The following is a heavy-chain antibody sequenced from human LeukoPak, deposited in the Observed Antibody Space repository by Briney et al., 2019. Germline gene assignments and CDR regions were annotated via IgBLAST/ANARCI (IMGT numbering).Heavy chain of an antibody. V-gene: IGHV4-39*07. CDR3: ARGAPPQN. CDR1: GGSISSSSYY. Sequence: SETLSLTCTVSGGSISSSSYYWGWIRQPPGKGLEWIGSVYYTGASYCNPSLKSRVTISIDTSKKHFSLKLTSVTAADTAVYYCARGAPPQNWGQGTLVTVSS. CDR2: VYYTGAS. J-gene: IGHJ4*02.